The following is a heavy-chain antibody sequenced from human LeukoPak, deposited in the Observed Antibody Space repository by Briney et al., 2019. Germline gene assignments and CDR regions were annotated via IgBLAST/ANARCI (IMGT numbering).Heavy chain of an antibody. D-gene: IGHD4-17*01. CDR2: IYYSGST. CDR1: GGSISSSSYY. V-gene: IGHV4-39*07. J-gene: IGHJ4*02. Sequence: PSETLSLTCTVSGGSISSSSYYWGWIRQPPGKGLEWIGSIYYSGSTYYNPSLKSRVTISVDTSKNQFSLKLSSVTAADTAVYYCAREVGSTVTTLDYWGQGTLVTVSS. CDR3: AREVGSTVTTLDY.